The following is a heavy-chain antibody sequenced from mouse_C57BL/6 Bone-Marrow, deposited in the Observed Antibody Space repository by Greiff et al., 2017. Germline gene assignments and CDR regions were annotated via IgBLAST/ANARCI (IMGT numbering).Heavy chain of an antibody. CDR3: ALVAWFAY. J-gene: IGHJ3*01. Sequence: QFQLQQPGAELVKPGASVKLSCKASGYTFTSYWMQWVKQRPGQGLEWIGEIDPSDSYTNYNQKFKGKATLTVDTSSSTAYMQLSSLTSEDSAVYYCALVAWFAYWGQGTLVTVSA. CDR1: GYTFTSYW. CDR2: IDPSDSYT. V-gene: IGHV1-50*01. D-gene: IGHD1-1*02.